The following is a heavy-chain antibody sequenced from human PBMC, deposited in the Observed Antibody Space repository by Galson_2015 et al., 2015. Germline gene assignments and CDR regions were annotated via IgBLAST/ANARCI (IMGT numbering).Heavy chain of an antibody. CDR2: ISSSGSTI. Sequence: SLRLSCAASGFTFSSYEMNWVRQAPGKGLEWVSYISSSGSTIYYTDSVKGRFTISRDNAKNSLYLQMNSLRAEDTAVYYCARVGQYYGSGSALKDYYYMDVWGKGTMVTVSS. D-gene: IGHD3-10*01. CDR1: GFTFSSYE. CDR3: ARVGQYYGSGSALKDYYYMDV. V-gene: IGHV3-48*03. J-gene: IGHJ6*03.